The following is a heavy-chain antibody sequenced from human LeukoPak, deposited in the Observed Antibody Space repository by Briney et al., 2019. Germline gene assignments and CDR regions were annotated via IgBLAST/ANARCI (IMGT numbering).Heavy chain of an antibody. CDR1: GFPFSAYA. D-gene: IGHD3/OR15-3a*01. CDR3: AKDLSSGTGRGFDY. CDR2: IRGSGETT. Sequence: GGSLRLPCVASGFPFSAYAMSWVRQAPGKGLEWVSGIRGSGETTYYAESVKGRFIIQRDNSKNTLYLQMNSLRAEDTALYYCAKDLSSGTGRGFDYWDQGTLVTVSS. V-gene: IGHV3-23*01. J-gene: IGHJ4*02.